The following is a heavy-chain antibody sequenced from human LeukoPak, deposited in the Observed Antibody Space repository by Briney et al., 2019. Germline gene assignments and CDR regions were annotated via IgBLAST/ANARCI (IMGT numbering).Heavy chain of an antibody. CDR1: GFTFSSYA. CDR2: ISTSGDFT. J-gene: IGHJ4*02. CDR3: ASGTIVGARGADN. Sequence: GGSLRLSCATSGFTFSSYAMNWVRQAPGKGLECVSFISTSGDFTYYAASVKGRFTVSRDNSKNTLYLQMNSLRAEDTAVYYCASGTIVGARGADNWGQGTLVTVSS. D-gene: IGHD1-26*01. V-gene: IGHV3-23*01.